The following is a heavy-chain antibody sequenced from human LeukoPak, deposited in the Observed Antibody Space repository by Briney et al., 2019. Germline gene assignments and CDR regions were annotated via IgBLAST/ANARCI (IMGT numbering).Heavy chain of an antibody. CDR1: GFTFSSYG. D-gene: IGHD6-19*01. Sequence: GGSLRLSCAASGFTFSSYGMHWVRLAPGKGLEWVAAIWYDGSNKYYADSVKGRFTISRDNSKNTLYLQMNSLRAEDTAVYYCAKGAVAGNFAEYFQHWGQGTLVTVSS. CDR3: AKGAVAGNFAEYFQH. V-gene: IGHV3-33*06. J-gene: IGHJ1*01. CDR2: IWYDGSNK.